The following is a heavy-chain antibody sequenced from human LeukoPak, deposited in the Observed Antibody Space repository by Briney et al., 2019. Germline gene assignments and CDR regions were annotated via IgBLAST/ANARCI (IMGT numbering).Heavy chain of an antibody. D-gene: IGHD2-15*01. J-gene: IGHJ4*02. Sequence: GRSLRLSCTASGFSFGDYAMSWFRQAPGKGLEWVGFIRSKAYGGTTEYAASVKGRFTISRDDSKSIAYLQMNSLKTEDTAVYYCTRSPCSGGYCYIGGFDYWGQGTLVTVSS. CDR1: GFSFGDYA. V-gene: IGHV3-49*03. CDR2: IRSKAYGGTT. CDR3: TRSPCSGGYCYIGGFDY.